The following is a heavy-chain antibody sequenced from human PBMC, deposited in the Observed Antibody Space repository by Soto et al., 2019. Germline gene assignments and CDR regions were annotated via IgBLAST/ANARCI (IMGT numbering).Heavy chain of an antibody. CDR2: ISWNSGSI. Sequence: PGGSLRLSCAASGFTFDDYAMHWVRQAPGKGLEWVSGISWNSGSIGYADSVKGRFTISRDNAKNSLYLQMNSLRAEDTALYYCAKDMSSGYDPDAFDIWGQGTMVTVSS. CDR1: GFTFDDYA. V-gene: IGHV3-9*01. CDR3: AKDMSSGYDPDAFDI. J-gene: IGHJ3*02. D-gene: IGHD5-12*01.